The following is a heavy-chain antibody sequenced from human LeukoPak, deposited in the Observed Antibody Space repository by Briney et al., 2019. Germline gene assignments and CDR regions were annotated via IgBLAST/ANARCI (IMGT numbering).Heavy chain of an antibody. CDR3: ARGRITHVYYFDY. Sequence: GASVKVSCKASGYTFTSYYMHWVRQAPGQGLEWMGIINPSGGSTSYAQKFQGRVTITRDMSTSRVYMELSSVRSEDPAVYYCARGRITHVYYFDYWGQGTLVTVSS. CDR2: INPSGGST. CDR1: GYTFTSYY. J-gene: IGHJ4*02. V-gene: IGHV1-46*01. D-gene: IGHD3-10*01.